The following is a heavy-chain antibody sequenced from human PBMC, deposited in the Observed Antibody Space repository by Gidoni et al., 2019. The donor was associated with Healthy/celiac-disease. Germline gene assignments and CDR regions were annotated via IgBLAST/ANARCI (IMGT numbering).Heavy chain of an antibody. V-gene: IGHV3-30-3*01. Sequence: QVQLVESGGGVVQPGRSLRLSCAASGFPSSSYAMHWVRQAPGKGLEWVAVISYDGSNKYYADSVKGRFTISRDNSKNTLYLQMNSLRAEDTAVYYCARGSEWELHAFDIGGQGTMVTVSS. CDR3: ARGSEWELHAFDI. J-gene: IGHJ3*02. D-gene: IGHD1-26*01. CDR2: ISYDGSNK. CDR1: GFPSSSYA.